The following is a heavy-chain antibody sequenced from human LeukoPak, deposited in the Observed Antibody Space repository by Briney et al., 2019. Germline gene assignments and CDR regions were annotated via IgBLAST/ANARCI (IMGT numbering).Heavy chain of an antibody. CDR2: IYYSGST. CDR3: ARHIGYCSGGSCYLGWFDP. D-gene: IGHD2-15*01. J-gene: IGHJ5*02. V-gene: IGHV4-59*08. Sequence: SETLSLTCTVSGGSISRYYWSWIRQPPGKGLEWIGYIYYSGSTNYNPSLKSRVTISVDTSKNQFSLKLSSVTAADTAVYYCARHIGYCSGGSCYLGWFDPWGQGTLVTVSS. CDR1: GGSISRYY.